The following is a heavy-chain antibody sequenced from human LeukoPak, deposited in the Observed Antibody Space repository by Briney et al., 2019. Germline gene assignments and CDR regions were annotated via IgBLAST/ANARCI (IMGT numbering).Heavy chain of an antibody. CDR1: GFSFSIYA. CDR2: ISYDGSDK. Sequence: GGSLRLSCAASGFSFSIYAMHWVRRAPGKGLEWVAVISYDGSDKDYADSVRGRFTISRDNSKNTLHLQMNSLGPEDTAVYYCAREVATTSEYWGQGTLVTVSS. D-gene: IGHD5-12*01. CDR3: AREVATTSEY. J-gene: IGHJ4*02. V-gene: IGHV3-30*04.